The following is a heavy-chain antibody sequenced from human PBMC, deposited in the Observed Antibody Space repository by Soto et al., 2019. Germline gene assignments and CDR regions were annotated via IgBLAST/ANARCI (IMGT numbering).Heavy chain of an antibody. CDR1: GYTFSNYG. CDR3: ARFGSGGRIDY. J-gene: IGHJ4*02. D-gene: IGHD6-19*01. V-gene: IGHV1-18*01. Sequence: QVQLVQSGAEVKEPGASVKVSCKTSGYTFSNYGLTWVRQAPGQGLEWMGWINTYNANTNYAQKLQGRVTMTTDTATSTAYMELRSLRYDDTALYYWARFGSGGRIDYWGQGTLVTVSS. CDR2: INTYNANT.